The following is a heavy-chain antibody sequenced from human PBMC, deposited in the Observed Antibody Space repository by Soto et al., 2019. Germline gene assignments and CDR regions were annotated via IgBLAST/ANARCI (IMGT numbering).Heavy chain of an antibody. D-gene: IGHD3-22*01. Sequence: GGSMRLSCAASGLTFSSYSMNWVRKAPGKGLEWVSYISSSSSTIYYADSVKGRFTISRDNAKNSLYLQMNSLRDEDTAVYYCARKNTYYYDSSGRMDVWGQGTTVTVSS. V-gene: IGHV3-48*02. J-gene: IGHJ6*02. CDR3: ARKNTYYYDSSGRMDV. CDR2: ISSSSSTI. CDR1: GLTFSSYS.